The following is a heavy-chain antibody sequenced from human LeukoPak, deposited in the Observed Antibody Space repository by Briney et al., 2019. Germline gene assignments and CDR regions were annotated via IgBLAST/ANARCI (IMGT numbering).Heavy chain of an antibody. J-gene: IGHJ4*02. CDR2: ISGSGGST. Sequence: GGSLRLSCAASGFTFSSYAMSWVRQAPGKGLEWVSAISGSGGSTYYADSVKGRFTISRDNSKNTLYLQMNSLRAEDTAVYYCAKSGTKQQPVIFAPLYYFDYWGQGTLVTVSS. CDR3: AKSGTKQQPVIFAPLYYFDY. V-gene: IGHV3-23*01. CDR1: GFTFSSYA. D-gene: IGHD6-13*01.